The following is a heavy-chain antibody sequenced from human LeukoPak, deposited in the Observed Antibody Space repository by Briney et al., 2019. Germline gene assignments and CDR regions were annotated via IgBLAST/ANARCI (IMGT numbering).Heavy chain of an antibody. V-gene: IGHV4-61*02. CDR2: IYTSGST. J-gene: IGHJ4*02. Sequence: SQTLSLTCTVSGGSISSGSYYWSWIRQPAGKGLEWIGRIYTSGSTNYNPSLKSRVTISVDTSKNQFSLKLSSVTAADTAVYYCASGLRYFNLYYWGQGTLVTVSS. CDR1: GGSISSGSYY. CDR3: ASGLRYFNLYY. D-gene: IGHD3-9*01.